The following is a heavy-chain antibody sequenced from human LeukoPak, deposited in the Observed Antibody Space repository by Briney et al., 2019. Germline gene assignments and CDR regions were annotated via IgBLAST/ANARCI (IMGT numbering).Heavy chain of an antibody. J-gene: IGHJ3*02. D-gene: IGHD2-2*01. CDR3: ARDLKYQLLSPSYDAFDI. V-gene: IGHV4-4*07. CDR2: MHTSGST. Sequence: ASETLSLTCTVSGGSISNYYWNWIRQPAGKGLEWIGRMHTSGSTNYNPSLKSRVTMSVDTSKNQFSLKLSSVTAADTAVYYCARDLKYQLLSPSYDAFDIWGQGTMVTVSS. CDR1: GGSISNYY.